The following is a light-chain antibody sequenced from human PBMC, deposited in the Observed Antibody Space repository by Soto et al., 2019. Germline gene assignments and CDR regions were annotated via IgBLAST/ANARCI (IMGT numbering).Light chain of an antibody. V-gene: IGKV3-15*01. CDR1: QSVRSK. Sequence: EIVMTQSPGTLSVSPGERATLSCRASQSVRSKLAWYQQKPGQAPRLLIYDASTRATGIPARFSGSGSGTEFTLTISSLQSEDCAVYYCQQYNNWPPITFGQGTRLEIK. J-gene: IGKJ5*01. CDR2: DAS. CDR3: QQYNNWPPIT.